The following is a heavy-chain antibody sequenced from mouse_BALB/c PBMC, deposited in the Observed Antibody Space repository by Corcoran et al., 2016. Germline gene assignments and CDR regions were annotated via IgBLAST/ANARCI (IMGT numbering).Heavy chain of an antibody. Sequence: QIQLVQSGPELKKPGETVKISCKASGYTFKNYGMNWVKQAPGKGVKWMGWINTYTGEPTYADDFKGRFDFSLETSASTAYLQINNLKNEDTAKYFCASVTTAPAWFAYWGQWTLVTVSA. CDR3: ASVTTAPAWFAY. J-gene: IGHJ3*01. V-gene: IGHV9-3-1*01. CDR2: INTYTGEP. D-gene: IGHD1-2*01. CDR1: GYTFKNYG.